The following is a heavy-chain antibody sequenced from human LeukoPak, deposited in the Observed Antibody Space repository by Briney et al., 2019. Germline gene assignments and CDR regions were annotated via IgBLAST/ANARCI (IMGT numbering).Heavy chain of an antibody. CDR3: AREYDILTRFAFDI. CDR2: IWYDGSNK. CDR1: GFTFSSYG. J-gene: IGHJ3*02. D-gene: IGHD3-9*01. V-gene: IGHV3-33*01. Sequence: PGGFLRLSCAASGFTFSSYGMHWVRQAPGKGLEWVAVIWYDGSNKYYADSVKGRFTISRDNSKNTLYLQMNSLRAEDTAVYYCAREYDILTRFAFDIWGQGTMVTVSS.